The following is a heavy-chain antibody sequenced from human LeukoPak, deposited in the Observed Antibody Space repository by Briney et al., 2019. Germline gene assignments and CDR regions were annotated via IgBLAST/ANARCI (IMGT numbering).Heavy chain of an antibody. CDR1: GGSFSGYY. CDR2: INHSGST. D-gene: IGHD2/OR15-2a*01. CDR3: ARGVLSLRYYYYDMDV. Sequence: SETLSLTCAVYGGSFSGYYWSWIRQPPGKGLEWIGEINHSGSTNYNPSLKSRVTISVDTSKNQFSLKLTSVTASATAVYYCARGVLSLRYYYYDMDVWGKGTKVTVSS. J-gene: IGHJ6*03. V-gene: IGHV4-34*01.